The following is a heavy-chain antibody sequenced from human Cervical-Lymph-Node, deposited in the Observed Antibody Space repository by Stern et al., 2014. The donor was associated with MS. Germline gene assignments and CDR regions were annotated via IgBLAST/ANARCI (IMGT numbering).Heavy chain of an antibody. CDR2: INTNTGHP. J-gene: IGHJ6*02. D-gene: IGHD5-12*01. V-gene: IGHV7-4-1*02. Sequence: VQLVESGSELKKPGASVKVSCKASGYSFTNYAINWVRQAPGQGLEWMGWINTNTGHPTYAQGYTGRFVLSLDTSVSTAYLQISSLKAEDTAVYYCARGGASWPYGMDVWGQGTTVTVSS. CDR1: GYSFTNYA. CDR3: ARGGASWPYGMDV.